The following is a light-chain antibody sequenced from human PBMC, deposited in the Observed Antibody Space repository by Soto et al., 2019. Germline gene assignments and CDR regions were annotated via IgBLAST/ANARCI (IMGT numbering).Light chain of an antibody. CDR2: DAS. Sequence: EIALTQSPATLSLSPGERATLSCRASQNINTFLAWYQQKPGQAPSLLIYDASNRSTGVPARFSGSGSGTDFNLTISTLEPEDFAVYYCLQRSNWLALTFGGGTKVEIK. CDR3: LQRSNWLALT. V-gene: IGKV3-11*01. J-gene: IGKJ4*01. CDR1: QNINTF.